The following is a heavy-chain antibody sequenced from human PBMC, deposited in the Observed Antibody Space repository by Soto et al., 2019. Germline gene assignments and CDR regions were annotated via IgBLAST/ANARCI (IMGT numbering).Heavy chain of an antibody. J-gene: IGHJ4*02. Sequence: SVKVSCKASGGTFSSYAISWVRQAPGQGLEWMGGIIPIFGTANYAQKFQGRVTITADKSTSTAYMELSSLRSEDTAVYYCARGAITYYYDSSGYLSYFDYWGQGTLVTVSS. CDR1: GGTFSSYA. CDR3: ARGAITYYYDSSGYLSYFDY. CDR2: IIPIFGTA. D-gene: IGHD3-22*01. V-gene: IGHV1-69*06.